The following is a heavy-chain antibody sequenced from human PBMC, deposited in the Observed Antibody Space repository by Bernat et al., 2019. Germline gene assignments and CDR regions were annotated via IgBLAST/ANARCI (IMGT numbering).Heavy chain of an antibody. J-gene: IGHJ5*02. D-gene: IGHD6-19*01. Sequence: QVQLVQSGAEVKKPGASVKVSCKASGYTFTSYAMHWVRQAPGQRLEWMGWINAGNGNTKYSQKFQGRVTITRDTSASTAYMELSSLRAEDTAVYYCARSWLAREGNCFDPWGQGTLVTVSS. V-gene: IGHV1-3*01. CDR3: ARSWLAREGNCFDP. CDR1: GYTFTSYA. CDR2: INAGNGNT.